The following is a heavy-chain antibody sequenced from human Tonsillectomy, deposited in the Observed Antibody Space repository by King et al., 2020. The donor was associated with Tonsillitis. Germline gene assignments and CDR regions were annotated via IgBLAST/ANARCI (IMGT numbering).Heavy chain of an antibody. CDR3: ARRRAAADPGGFDI. J-gene: IGHJ3*02. CDR1: GGSISSSTYY. CDR2: IYYSGST. V-gene: IGHV4-39*01. Sequence: QLQESGPGLVKPSETLSLTCTVSGGSISSSTYYWGWIRQPPGKGLEWIGSIYYSGSTYYNPSLKSRVTISVDTSKNQFSQKLSSVTAADTAVYYCARRRAAADPGGFDIWGQGTMVTVSS. D-gene: IGHD6-13*01.